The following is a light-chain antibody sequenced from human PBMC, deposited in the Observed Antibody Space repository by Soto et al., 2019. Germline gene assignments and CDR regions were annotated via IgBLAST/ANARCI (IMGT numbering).Light chain of an antibody. CDR1: QGISNH. V-gene: IGKV1-27*01. Sequence: DIQMTQSPSSLSASVGDRVTITCRASQGISNHLAWYQQKPGQVPKLLISAASTLQSGVPSRFGGSGSGTDFTLTISSLQPEDVATYYCRKSDSAPYTFGPGTKLQIK. CDR2: AAS. CDR3: RKSDSAPYT. J-gene: IGKJ2*01.